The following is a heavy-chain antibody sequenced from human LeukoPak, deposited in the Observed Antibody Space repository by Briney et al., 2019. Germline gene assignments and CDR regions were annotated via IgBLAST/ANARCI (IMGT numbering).Heavy chain of an antibody. Sequence: ASVKVSCTASGYTFTSYGISWVRQAPGQGLEWMGWISAYNGNTNYAQKLQGRVTMTTDTSTSTAYMELRSLRSDDTAVYYCARDARLPGWVVVTAIGYWGQGTLVTVSS. CDR3: ARDARLPGWVVVTAIGY. D-gene: IGHD2-21*02. CDR2: ISAYNGNT. CDR1: GYTFTSYG. V-gene: IGHV1-18*01. J-gene: IGHJ4*02.